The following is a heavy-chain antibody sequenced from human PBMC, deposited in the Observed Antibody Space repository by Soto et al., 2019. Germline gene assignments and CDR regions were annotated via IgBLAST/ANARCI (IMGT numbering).Heavy chain of an antibody. V-gene: IGHV4-31*03. CDR3: ARGDSSGWYGRGGDFDY. CDR2: IYYSGST. Sequence: QVQLQESGPGLVKPSQTLSLTCTVSGGSISSGGYYWSWIRQHPGKGLEWIGYIYYSGSTYYNPSLKSRVTISVDTSKNQFSLKLSSGTAADTAVYYCARGDSSGWYGRGGDFDYWGQGTLVTVSS. CDR1: GGSISSGGYY. J-gene: IGHJ4*02. D-gene: IGHD6-19*01.